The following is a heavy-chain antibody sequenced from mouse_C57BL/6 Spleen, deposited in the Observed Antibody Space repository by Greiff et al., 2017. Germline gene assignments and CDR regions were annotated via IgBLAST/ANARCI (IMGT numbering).Heavy chain of an antibody. CDR2: IYPRSGNT. J-gene: IGHJ1*03. Sequence: QVQLKESGAELARPGASVKLSCKASGYTFTSYGISWVKQRTGQGLEWIGEIYPRSGNTYYNEKFKGKATLTADKSSSTAYMELRSLTSEDSAVYFCAHYGSSLGYFDVWGTGTTVTVSS. CDR3: AHYGSSLGYFDV. CDR1: GYTFTSYG. D-gene: IGHD1-1*01. V-gene: IGHV1-81*01.